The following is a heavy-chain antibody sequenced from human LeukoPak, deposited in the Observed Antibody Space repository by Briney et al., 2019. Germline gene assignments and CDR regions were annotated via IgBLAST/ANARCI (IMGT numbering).Heavy chain of an antibody. Sequence: PGGSLRLSCTASGFTFSGYSMSWVRQAPGKGLEWVSSISSSSNYIYYADSVKGRFTISRDNAKNSLYLQMNSLRAEDTAVYYCAREYKVLAAIPSNAFDIWGRGTMVTVSS. CDR1: GFTFSGYS. V-gene: IGHV3-21*01. CDR3: AREYKVLAAIPSNAFDI. CDR2: ISSSSNYI. J-gene: IGHJ3*02. D-gene: IGHD2-2*02.